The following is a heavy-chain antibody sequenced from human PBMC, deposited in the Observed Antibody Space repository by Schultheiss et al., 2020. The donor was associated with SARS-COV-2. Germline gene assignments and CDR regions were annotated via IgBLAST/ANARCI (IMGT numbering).Heavy chain of an antibody. V-gene: IGHV3-13*01. D-gene: IGHD3-3*01. Sequence: GGSLRLSCAASGFTFSSYDMHWVRQATGKGLEWVSAIGTAGDTYYPGSVKGRFTISRENAKNSLYLQMNSLRAGDTAVYYCVKAEGEWLLNAFDIWGQGTMVTVSS. CDR1: GFTFSSYD. CDR3: VKAEGEWLLNAFDI. J-gene: IGHJ3*02. CDR2: IGTAGDT.